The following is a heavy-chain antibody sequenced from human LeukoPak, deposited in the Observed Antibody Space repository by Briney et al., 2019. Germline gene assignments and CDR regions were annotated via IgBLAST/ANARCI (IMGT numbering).Heavy chain of an antibody. CDR3: ARDGSGSPILYYFDY. D-gene: IGHD3-10*01. J-gene: IGHJ4*02. CDR1: GFTFSNYA. V-gene: IGHV3-30*14. CDR2: LSYDSRNK. Sequence: GGSLRLSCAASGFTFSNYAMHWVRQAPGKGLEWMSVLSYDSRNKYFADSVKGRFTLSRDNSKNTLYLQMNSLRAEDTAVYYCARDGSGSPILYYFDYWGQGTLVTVSS.